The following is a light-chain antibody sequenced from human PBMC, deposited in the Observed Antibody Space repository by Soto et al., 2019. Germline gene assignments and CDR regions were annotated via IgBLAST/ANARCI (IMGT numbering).Light chain of an antibody. CDR1: QSVSSNY. CDR2: GAS. V-gene: IGKV3-20*01. Sequence: EIVLRQSPGTLCLSPGERATLSCRASQSVSSNYLAWYQQKPGQAPRLLIYGASSRATGIPDRFSGSGSGTDFTLTISSLQPDDPATYYCQQYYSDPWTFGQGTKVDIK. CDR3: QQYYSDPWT. J-gene: IGKJ1*01.